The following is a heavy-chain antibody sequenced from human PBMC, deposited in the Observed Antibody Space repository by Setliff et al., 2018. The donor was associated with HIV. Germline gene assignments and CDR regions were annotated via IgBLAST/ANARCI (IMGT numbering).Heavy chain of an antibody. CDR1: GYTFTYRY. CDR3: ARDGVTIFGVVNPTSTLHNYYYYMDV. J-gene: IGHJ6*03. Sequence: SVKVSCKASGYTFTYRYLHWVRQAPGQALEWMGWITPFNGNTNYAQKFQDRVTITRDRSTSTVYMELSSLRSEDTAVYYCARDGVTIFGVVNPTSTLHNYYYYMDVWGKGTTVTVSS. D-gene: IGHD3-3*01. CDR2: ITPFNGNT. V-gene: IGHV1-45*02.